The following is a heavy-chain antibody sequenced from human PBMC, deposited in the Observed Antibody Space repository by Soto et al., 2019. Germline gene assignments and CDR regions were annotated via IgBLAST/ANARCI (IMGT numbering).Heavy chain of an antibody. CDR2: ISNTGTT. CDR1: GGSISSGY. J-gene: IGHJ2*01. CDR3: ARGTRSNSGYQPDWYIDL. Sequence: SETLSLTCTVSGGSISSGYWSWLRQSPGEGLEWIGHISNTGTTNYSPSLKSRVFMSVDTSKTQISLKVSSVNAADTAVYYCARGTRSNSGYQPDWYIDLSGRATLVSVSS. D-gene: IGHD5-12*01. V-gene: IGHV4-59*01.